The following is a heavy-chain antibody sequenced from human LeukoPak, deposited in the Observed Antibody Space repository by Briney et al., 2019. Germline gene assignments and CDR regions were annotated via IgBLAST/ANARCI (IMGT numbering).Heavy chain of an antibody. Sequence: GGSLRLSCVASGFTFNTFAMIWVRQASGKGLEWVGRIRSKANSYATAYAASVKGRFTISRDDSKNTAYLQMNSLKTEDTAVYYCTSSGYYRPRVDYWGQGTLVTVSS. V-gene: IGHV3-73*01. D-gene: IGHD3-22*01. CDR3: TSSGYYRPRVDY. CDR1: GFTFNTFA. J-gene: IGHJ4*02. CDR2: IRSKANSYAT.